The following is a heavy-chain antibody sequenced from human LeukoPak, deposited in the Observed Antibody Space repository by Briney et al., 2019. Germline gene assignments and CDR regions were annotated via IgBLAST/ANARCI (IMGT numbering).Heavy chain of an antibody. CDR2: IYYSGST. CDR1: GVSISSSSHY. Sequence: PSETLSLTCTVSGVSISSSSHYWGWIRQPPGEGLEWIGSIYYSGSTYYNPSLKSRVTISVDTSKNQFSLKLSSVTAADTAVYYCARLTVTTGRPLDYWGQETPVTVSS. J-gene: IGHJ4*02. V-gene: IGHV4-39*01. CDR3: ARLTVTTGRPLDY. D-gene: IGHD4-17*01.